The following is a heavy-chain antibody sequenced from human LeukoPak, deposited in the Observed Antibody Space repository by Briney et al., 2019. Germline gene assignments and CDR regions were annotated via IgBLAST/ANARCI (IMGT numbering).Heavy chain of an antibody. D-gene: IGHD3-22*01. V-gene: IGHV4-59*01. CDR2: IYYSGST. J-gene: IGHJ4*02. CDR3: TRARKSEVVVFDY. CDR1: GESFSGYY. Sequence: SETLSLTCAVYGESFSGYYWSWIRQPPGKGLEWIGYIYYSGSTNYNPSLKSRVTISVDTSKNQFSLKLSSVTAADTAVYYCTRARKSEVVVFDYWGQGTLVTVSS.